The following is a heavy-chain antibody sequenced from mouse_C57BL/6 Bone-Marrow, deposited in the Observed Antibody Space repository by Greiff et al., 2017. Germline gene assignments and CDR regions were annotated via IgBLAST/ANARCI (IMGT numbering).Heavy chain of an antibody. CDR2: IDPENGDT. V-gene: IGHV14-4*01. J-gene: IGHJ4*01. CDR1: GFNIKDDY. Sequence: EVQLQQSGAELVRPGASVKLSCTASGFNIKDDYMHWVKQRPEQGLEWIGWIDPENGDTAYASKFQGKATITADTSSNTAYLQLSSLTSEDTAVXYCTTRIYYYGSSYGAMDYWGQGTSVTVSS. D-gene: IGHD1-1*01. CDR3: TTRIYYYGSSYGAMDY.